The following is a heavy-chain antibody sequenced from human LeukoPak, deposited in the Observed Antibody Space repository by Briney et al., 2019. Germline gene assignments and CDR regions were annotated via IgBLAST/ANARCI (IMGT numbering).Heavy chain of an antibody. CDR2: INPNSGGT. J-gene: IGHJ4*02. Sequence: ASVKVSCKXSGYTFTGYYMHWVRQAPGQGLEWMGRINPNSGGTNYAQKLQGRVTMTTDTSTSTVYMELRSLRSDDTAVYYCARDVGAGFCSGGSCSDYWGQGTLVTVSS. D-gene: IGHD2-15*01. CDR1: GYTFTGYY. CDR3: ARDVGAGFCSGGSCSDY. V-gene: IGHV1-2*02.